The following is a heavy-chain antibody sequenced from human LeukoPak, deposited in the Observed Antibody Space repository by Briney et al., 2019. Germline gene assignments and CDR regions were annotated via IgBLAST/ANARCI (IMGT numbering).Heavy chain of an antibody. CDR1: GYTFIGYY. J-gene: IGHJ4*02. CDR2: INANSGGT. Sequence: ASVKVSCKASGYTFIGYYMHWVRQAPGQGLEWMGWINANSGGTNYAQKFQDRVTMTRDTSISTAYMELSRLRSDDTAMYFCARAYTGFEAFDYWGQGTLVTVPS. CDR3: ARAYTGFEAFDY. V-gene: IGHV1-2*02. D-gene: IGHD5-12*01.